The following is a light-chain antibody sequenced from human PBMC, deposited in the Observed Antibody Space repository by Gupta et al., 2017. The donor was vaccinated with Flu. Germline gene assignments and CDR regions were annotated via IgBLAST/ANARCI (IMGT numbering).Light chain of an antibody. J-gene: IGKJ1*01. CDR3: QQSVHFRT. CDR2: EVS. Sequence: IVWPQTPLSWSVTPGQPASISGRSSQSLLHSDGMTYFQWYLQQPGQPPQLLIYEVSKRFSGVPGRFSGSGAATYFPLKISLVADEYVGVYYRQQSVHFRTFGQGTKVEIK. CDR1: QSLLHSDGMTY. V-gene: IGKV2D-29*01.